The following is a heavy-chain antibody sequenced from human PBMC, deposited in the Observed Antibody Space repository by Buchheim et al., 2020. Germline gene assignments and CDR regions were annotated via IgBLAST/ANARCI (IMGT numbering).Heavy chain of an antibody. Sequence: QVQLVQSGAEVKKPGASVKLSCTASGVTSTGYYMHWVRQAPGQGLEWMGTINPSVGAATYAQRFRGRVTITSDTSTSTFYMDMSSLTSEDTALYYCAKSRMWFSGYSWG. CDR1: GVTSTGYY. CDR2: INPSVGAA. D-gene: IGHD2-21*01. CDR3: AKSRMWFSGYS. V-gene: IGHV1-46*01. J-gene: IGHJ5*01.